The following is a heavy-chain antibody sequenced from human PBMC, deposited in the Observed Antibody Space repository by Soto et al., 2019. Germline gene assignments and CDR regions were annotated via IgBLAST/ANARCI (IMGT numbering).Heavy chain of an antibody. CDR1: GYIFTNYL. V-gene: IGHV5-51*01. CDR3: ASLANIFGFDN. J-gene: IGHJ4*02. D-gene: IGHD3-3*02. Sequence: PGAALKTSCQGSGYIFTNYLIGLVRQRTGTGLEWMGIIYPGDSKTRYSPYFQGKVTITADKSISTAYLQWSSLKASDTAMYYCASLANIFGFDNWGQGTLVTVSS. CDR2: IYPGDSKT.